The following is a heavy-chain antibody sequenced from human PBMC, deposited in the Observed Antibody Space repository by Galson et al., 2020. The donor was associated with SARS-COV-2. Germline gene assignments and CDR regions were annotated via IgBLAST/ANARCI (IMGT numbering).Heavy chain of an antibody. V-gene: IGHV3-30*18. J-gene: IGHJ6*02. CDR1: GFTFSSYG. CDR2: ISYDGSNK. Sequence: GGSLRLSCAASGFTFSSYGMHWVRQAPGKGLEWVAVISYDGSNKYYADSVKGRFTISRDNSKNTLYLQMNSLRAEDTAVYYCAKDSEYYDILTGSSHPPDYSYYSGMDVWGQGTTVTVSS. D-gene: IGHD3-9*01. CDR3: AKDSEYYDILTGSSHPPDYSYYSGMDV.